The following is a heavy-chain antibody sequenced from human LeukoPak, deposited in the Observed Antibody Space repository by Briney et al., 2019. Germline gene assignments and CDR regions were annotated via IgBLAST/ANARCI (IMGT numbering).Heavy chain of an antibody. J-gene: IGHJ5*02. V-gene: IGHV4-30-2*01. CDR1: GGSISRGGYY. Sequence: PSQTLSLTRTVSGGSISRGGYYWGWLRQPPGKGLEWIGYIYHSGSTYYNPSLKSRVTISVDRSKNQFSLKLSSVTAADTAVYYCARAGVVDSPTAWFDPWGQGTLVTVSS. CDR3: ARAGVVDSPTAWFDP. CDR2: IYHSGST. D-gene: IGHD2-15*01.